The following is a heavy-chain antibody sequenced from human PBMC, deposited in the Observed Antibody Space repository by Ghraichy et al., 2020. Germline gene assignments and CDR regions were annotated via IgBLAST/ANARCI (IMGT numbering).Heavy chain of an antibody. V-gene: IGHV3-23*01. J-gene: IGHJ3*01. D-gene: IGHD3-10*01. CDR1: EFTFDGYP. CDR3: AKEGGRLGEGAFDV. CDR2: LGADGRST. Sequence: SCAVSEFTFDGYPMTWVRQAPGKGLEWVSTLGADGRSTFYADSVKGRFTISRDKSKRTIYLQMNSLRADDTAVYYCAKEGGRLGEGAFDVWGQGTKVTVSS.